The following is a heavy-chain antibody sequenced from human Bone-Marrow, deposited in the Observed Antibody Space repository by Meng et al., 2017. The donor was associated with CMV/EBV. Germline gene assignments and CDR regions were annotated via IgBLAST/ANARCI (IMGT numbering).Heavy chain of an antibody. CDR1: GGTFSSYA. Sequence: SVKVSCKASGGTFSSYAISWVRQAPGQGLEWMGWIIPIFGTANYAQKFQGRVTITTDESTSTAYMELSSLRSEDTAVYYCARVGNWNYEGYYYYGMDVWGQGTTVTVS. J-gene: IGHJ6*02. V-gene: IGHV1-69*05. D-gene: IGHD1-7*01. CDR2: IIPIFGTA. CDR3: ARVGNWNYEGYYYYGMDV.